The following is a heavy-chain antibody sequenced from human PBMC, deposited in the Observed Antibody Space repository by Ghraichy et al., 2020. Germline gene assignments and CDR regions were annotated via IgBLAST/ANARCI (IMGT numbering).Heavy chain of an antibody. CDR2: IYTSGST. D-gene: IGHD3-10*01. CDR1: GGSISSYY. Sequence: SETLSLTCTVSGGSISSYYWSWIRQPAGKGLEWIGRIYTSGSTNYNPSLKSRVTMSVDTSKNQFSLKLSSVTAADTAVYYCARDLLRLDGYYGSGSRPDYGMDVWGQGTTVTVSS. CDR3: ARDLLRLDGYYGSGSRPDYGMDV. J-gene: IGHJ6*02. V-gene: IGHV4-4*07.